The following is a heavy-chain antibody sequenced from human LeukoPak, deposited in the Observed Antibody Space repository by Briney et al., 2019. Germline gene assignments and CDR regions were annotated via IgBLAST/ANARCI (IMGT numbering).Heavy chain of an antibody. CDR1: GFTFSGYS. CDR3: ARGYKQWLVRGYYFDY. J-gene: IGHJ4*02. Sequence: GGSLRLSCAASGFTFSGYSMNWVRQAPGKGLEWVSSISSSSSYIYYADSVKGRFTISRDNAKNSLYLQMNSLRAEDTAVYYCARGYKQWLVRGYYFDYWGQGTLVTVSS. CDR2: ISSSSSYI. D-gene: IGHD6-19*01. V-gene: IGHV3-21*01.